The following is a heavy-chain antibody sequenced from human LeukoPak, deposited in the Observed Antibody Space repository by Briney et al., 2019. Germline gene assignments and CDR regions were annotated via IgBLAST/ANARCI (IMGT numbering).Heavy chain of an antibody. V-gene: IGHV3-7*05. D-gene: IGHD2-2*01. J-gene: IGHJ3*02. Sequence: PGGSLRLSCAASGFTFSSYWMTWVRQAPGKGLEWVANIKQDGSEKYYVDSVKGRFTLSRDNAKNSLYLQMSSLRAEDTAVYYCTRRYHDAFDMWGQGTMVTVSS. CDR2: IKQDGSEK. CDR1: GFTFSSYW. CDR3: TRRYHDAFDM.